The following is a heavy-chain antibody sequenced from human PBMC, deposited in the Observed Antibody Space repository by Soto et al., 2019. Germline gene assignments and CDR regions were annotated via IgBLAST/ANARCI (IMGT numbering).Heavy chain of an antibody. V-gene: IGHV4-30-4*01. D-gene: IGHD4-4*01. CDR3: ARLLQWPPFNY. Sequence: SEILSVTRSVSGGSSSGGDGYWSWIRQTPGKGLEWIGYIYYSGSTYYHPSLKSRVTISVDASKNQFSLKLSSVTAAYPSLYYCARLLQWPPFNYWRQRTLVPVSS. J-gene: IGHJ4*02. CDR1: GGSSSGGDGY. CDR2: IYYSGST.